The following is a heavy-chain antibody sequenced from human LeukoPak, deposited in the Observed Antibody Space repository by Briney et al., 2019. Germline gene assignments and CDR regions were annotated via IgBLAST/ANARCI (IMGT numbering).Heavy chain of an antibody. CDR2: IIPIFGTA. Sequence: SVKVSCKASGGTFSSYAISWVRQAPGQGLEWMGGIIPIFGTANYAQTFQGRVTITADESTSTAYMELSSLRSEDTAVYYCARDLGPAQYFDYWGQGTLVTVSS. CDR1: GGTFSSYA. D-gene: IGHD2-2*01. CDR3: ARDLGPAQYFDY. V-gene: IGHV1-69*13. J-gene: IGHJ4*02.